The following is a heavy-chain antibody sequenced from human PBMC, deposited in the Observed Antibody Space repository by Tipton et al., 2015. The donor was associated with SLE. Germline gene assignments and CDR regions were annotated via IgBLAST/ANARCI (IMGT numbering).Heavy chain of an antibody. V-gene: IGHV3-30*02. CDR2: IGYDGSNK. CDR3: AKSGLVGNWNGGNYFDN. Sequence: SLRLSCAASGFTFSSYGIHWVRQAPGKGLERVAFIGYDGSNKYYTDSVKGRLTISRDNSKNTLILQMNSLRAEDTAVYYCAKSGLVGNWNGGNYFDNWGQGTLVTVSS. D-gene: IGHD1-1*01. CDR1: GFTFSSYG. J-gene: IGHJ4*02.